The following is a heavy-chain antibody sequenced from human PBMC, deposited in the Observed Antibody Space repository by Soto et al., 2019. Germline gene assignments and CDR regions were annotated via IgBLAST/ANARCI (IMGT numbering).Heavy chain of an antibody. CDR3: TTGSTSTKNY. CDR1: GFTFSNAW. CDR2: IKSKTDGGTT. J-gene: IGHJ4*02. Sequence: GGSLRLSCAASGFTFSNAWLSWVRQAPGKGLEWVGRIKSKTDGGTTDYTAPVKGRFTISRDESKNTLYLQMNSLKIEHTAVYYCTTGSTSTKNYWGQGTLVTVSS. D-gene: IGHD6-6*01. V-gene: IGHV3-15*01.